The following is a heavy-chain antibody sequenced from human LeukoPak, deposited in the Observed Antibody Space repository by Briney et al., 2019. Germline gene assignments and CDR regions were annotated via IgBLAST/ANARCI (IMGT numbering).Heavy chain of an antibody. D-gene: IGHD2-2*01. CDR3: ERGLGYCTSTTCLLPFDY. V-gene: IGHV3-53*01. CDR2: IYSGGST. Sequence: GGSLRLSCAASGFTVSTYYMTWVRQAPGKGLECVSVIYSGGSTYYADSVKGRFTVSRDNSKDTLYLQMNSLRAEDTAMYYCERGLGYCTSTTCLLPFDYWGQGTLVTVSS. J-gene: IGHJ4*02. CDR1: GFTVSTYY.